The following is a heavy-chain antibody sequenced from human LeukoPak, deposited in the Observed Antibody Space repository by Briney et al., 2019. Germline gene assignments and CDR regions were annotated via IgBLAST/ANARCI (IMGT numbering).Heavy chain of an antibody. V-gene: IGHV4-59*01. J-gene: IGHJ3*02. CDR1: NDSIKDYY. D-gene: IGHD6-13*01. Sequence: KPSETLSLTCTVSNDSIKDYYWNWIRQPPGKGLEWIGFISNIGSTNYNPSLKSRVTITIDTSKRQFSLKLSSVTAADTAVYYCARYGVGSSWAQAFDIWGQGTMVTVTS. CDR2: ISNIGST. CDR3: ARYGVGSSWAQAFDI.